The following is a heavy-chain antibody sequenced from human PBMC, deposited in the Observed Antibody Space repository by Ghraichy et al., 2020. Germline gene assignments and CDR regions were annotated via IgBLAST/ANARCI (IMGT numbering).Heavy chain of an antibody. Sequence: GGSLRLSCAASGFTFSSYSMNWVRQAPGKGLEWVSSISSSSSYIYYADSVKGRFTISRDNAKNSLYLQMNSLRAEDTAVYYCARRGGGSYHPESYYYYGMDVWGQGTTVTVSS. CDR1: GFTFSSYS. D-gene: IGHD1-26*01. CDR3: ARRGGGSYHPESYYYYGMDV. CDR2: ISSSSSYI. V-gene: IGHV3-21*01. J-gene: IGHJ6*02.